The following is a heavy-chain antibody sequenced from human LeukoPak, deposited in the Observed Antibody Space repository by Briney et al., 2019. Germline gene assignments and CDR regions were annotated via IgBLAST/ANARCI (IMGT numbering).Heavy chain of an antibody. CDR2: INHSGST. Sequence: PSETLSLTCAVYGGSFSGYYWSWIRQPPGKGLEWIGEINHSGSTNYNPSLKSRVTISVDTSKNQFSLKLSSVTAADTAVYYCARGYCSGGSCYSHDAFDIWGQGTMVTVSS. CDR3: ARGYCSGGSCYSHDAFDI. V-gene: IGHV4-34*01. CDR1: GGSFSGYY. D-gene: IGHD2-15*01. J-gene: IGHJ3*02.